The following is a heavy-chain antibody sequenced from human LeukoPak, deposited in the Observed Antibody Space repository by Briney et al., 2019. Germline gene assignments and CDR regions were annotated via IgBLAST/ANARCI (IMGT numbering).Heavy chain of an antibody. CDR2: IYYSGST. CDR3: ARVLTIFGVVDAFDI. CDR1: GGSISSYY. V-gene: IGHV4-59*01. D-gene: IGHD3-3*01. Sequence: SETLSLTCTVSGGSISSYYWSWIRQPPGKGLEWIGYIYYSGSTNYNPSLKSRVTISVDTSKDQFSLKLSSVTAADTAVYYCARVLTIFGVVDAFDIWGQGTMVTVSS. J-gene: IGHJ3*02.